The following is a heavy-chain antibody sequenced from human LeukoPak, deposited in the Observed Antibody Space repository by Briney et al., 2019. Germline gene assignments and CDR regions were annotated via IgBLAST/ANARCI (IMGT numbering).Heavy chain of an antibody. V-gene: IGHV4-4*02. CDR2: IHRSGSP. CDR3: AREILGGFNPGAY. D-gene: IGHD1-14*01. J-gene: IGHJ4*02. Sequence: SETLSLTCTVSLDSTTSNFWSWVRQPPGKGLEWIGEIHRSGSPNYNPSLQSRVTISIDRSRNQITLELSSVTAADTAVYYCAREILGGFNPGAYWGQGTPVTVSS. CDR1: LDSTTSNF.